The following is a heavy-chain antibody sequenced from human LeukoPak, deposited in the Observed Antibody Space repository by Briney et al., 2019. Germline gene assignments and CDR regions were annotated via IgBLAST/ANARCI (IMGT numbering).Heavy chain of an antibody. Sequence: GGSLRLSCAASGFTFSSYAMSWVRQAPGKGLEWVSAIGGSGGSTYYADSVKGRFTISRDNSKNTLYLQMNSLRVEDTAVYYCARDPPPDTQIGSSENRKFFDYWSQGTLVPVSS. J-gene: IGHJ4*02. CDR1: GFTFSSYA. V-gene: IGHV3-23*01. CDR3: ARDPPPDTQIGSSENRKFFDY. CDR2: IGGSGGST. D-gene: IGHD1-14*01.